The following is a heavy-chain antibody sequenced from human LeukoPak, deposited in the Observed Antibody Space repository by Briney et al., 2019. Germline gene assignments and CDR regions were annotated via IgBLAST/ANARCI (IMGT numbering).Heavy chain of an antibody. Sequence: SETLSLTCAVYGGSFSGYYWSWIRQPPGKGLKWIGEINHSGSTNYNPSLKSRVTISVDTSKNQFSLKLSSVTAADTAAYYCHLLGYYYDSSGYWYFDYWGQGTLVTVSS. D-gene: IGHD3-22*01. V-gene: IGHV4-34*01. CDR1: GGSFSGYY. CDR3: HLLGYYYDSSGYWYFDY. J-gene: IGHJ4*02. CDR2: INHSGST.